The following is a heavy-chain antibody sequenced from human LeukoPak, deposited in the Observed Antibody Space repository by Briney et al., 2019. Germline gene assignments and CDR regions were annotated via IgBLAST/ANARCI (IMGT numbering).Heavy chain of an antibody. CDR1: GFMFSSYG. J-gene: IGHJ3*02. D-gene: IGHD2-2*01. CDR2: ISYDGSDK. CDR3: AKGSAYCSSTTCRGAFDI. Sequence: GGSLRLSCTASGFMFSSYGMHWVRQAPGKGLECVAVISYDGSDKYYRDSVKGRFTISRDNSKNTVYLQMNSLRAEDTAVFYCAKGSAYCSSTTCRGAFDIWGQGTMVTVSS. V-gene: IGHV3-30*18.